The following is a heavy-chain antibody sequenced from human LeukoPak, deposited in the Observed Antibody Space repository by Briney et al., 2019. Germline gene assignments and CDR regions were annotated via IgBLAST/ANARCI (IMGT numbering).Heavy chain of an antibody. V-gene: IGHV3-7*01. D-gene: IGHD4-17*01. CDR2: IKQDGSEK. CDR3: ARDPATTVTTYAY. Sequence: ETLSLTCAVYGGSCSGYYWSWVRQAPGKGLEWVANIKQDGSEKYYVDSVKGRFTISRDNAKNSLYLQMNSLRPEDTAVYYCARDPATTVTTYAYWGQGTLVTVSS. J-gene: IGHJ4*02. CDR1: GGSCSGYY.